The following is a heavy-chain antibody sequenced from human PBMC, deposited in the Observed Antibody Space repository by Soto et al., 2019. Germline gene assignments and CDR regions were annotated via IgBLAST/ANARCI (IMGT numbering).Heavy chain of an antibody. V-gene: IGHV1-8*01. Sequence: QVQLVQSGAEVKKPGASVKVSCKASGYTFTSYDINWVRQATGQGLEWMGWMNPNSGNTGYAQKFQGRVTMTRNTSISTAYIELSSLRSEDTAVYYCARAGAGYSSSSKDDDAFDIWGQGTMVTVSS. CDR1: GYTFTSYD. D-gene: IGHD6-6*01. CDR2: MNPNSGNT. J-gene: IGHJ3*02. CDR3: ARAGAGYSSSSKDDDAFDI.